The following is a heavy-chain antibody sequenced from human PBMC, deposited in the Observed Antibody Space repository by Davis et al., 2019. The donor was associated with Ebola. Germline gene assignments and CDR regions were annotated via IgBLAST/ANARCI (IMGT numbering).Heavy chain of an antibody. CDR1: GYTFTSYA. CDR3: ARDLTTVTTNWFDP. D-gene: IGHD4-17*01. J-gene: IGHJ5*02. Sequence: ASVKVSCKASGYTFTSYAMHWVRQAPGQRLEWMGWNNARNGNTKYSQKFQGRVTITRDTSASTAYMELSSLRSEDTAVYYCARDLTTVTTNWFDPWGQGTLVTVSS. V-gene: IGHV1-3*01. CDR2: NNARNGNT.